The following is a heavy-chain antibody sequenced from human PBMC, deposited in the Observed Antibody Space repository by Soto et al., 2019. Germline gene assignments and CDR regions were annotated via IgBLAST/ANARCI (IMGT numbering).Heavy chain of an antibody. CDR2: ITFNGVTT. CDR1: EFTFKNYV. Sequence: GGSLRLSCAASEFTFKNYVMSWVRQAPGKGLEWVSAITFNGVTTYYKDSVKGRFAISRDNSKATLYLQMNSLRAEDTAVYYCAKKDPWFDSWGQGTLVTVSS. J-gene: IGHJ5*01. CDR3: AKKDPWFDS. V-gene: IGHV3-23*01.